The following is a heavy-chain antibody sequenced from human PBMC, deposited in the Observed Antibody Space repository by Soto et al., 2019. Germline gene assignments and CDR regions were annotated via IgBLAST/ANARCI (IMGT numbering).Heavy chain of an antibody. V-gene: IGHV3-33*01. CDR2: IWYDGSNK. CDR1: GFTFSSYG. J-gene: IGHJ6*02. CDR3: ARSGYSYGRWWGGGMDV. Sequence: PGGSLRLSCAASGFTFSSYGMHWVRQAPGKGLEWVAVIWYDGSNKYYADSVKGRFTISRDNSKNTLYLQMNSLRAEDTAVYYCARSGYSYGRWWGGGMDVWGQGTTVTVSS. D-gene: IGHD5-18*01.